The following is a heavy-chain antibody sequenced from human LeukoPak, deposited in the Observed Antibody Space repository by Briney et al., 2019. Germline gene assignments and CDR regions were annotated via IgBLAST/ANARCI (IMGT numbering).Heavy chain of an antibody. CDR3: TTSPGITVFRVVTDY. D-gene: IGHD3-3*01. J-gene: IGHJ4*02. V-gene: IGHV3-15*04. CDR1: AFTFSNYW. Sequence: GGSLRLSCAASAFTFSNYWMHWVRQAPGKGLEWVGRIESSTDGGTTDYAAPVKGRFTMSRDDSKNTLYLQMNNVKTEDTGVYYCTTSPGITVFRVVTDYWGQGTLVIVSS. CDR2: IESSTDGGTT.